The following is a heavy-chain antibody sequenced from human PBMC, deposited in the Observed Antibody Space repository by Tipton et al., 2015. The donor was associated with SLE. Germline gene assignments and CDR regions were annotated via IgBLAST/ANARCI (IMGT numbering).Heavy chain of an antibody. CDR1: GGSISTALYY. D-gene: IGHD3-22*01. J-gene: IGHJ4*02. Sequence: TLSLTCTVSGGSISTALYYWTWLRQPAGKRLEWIGHIYPSGTTNYNPSLKSRVTISLDTSKNQFSLDLSSVTAADTAVYYCARDEYRYDATGYHLLGHFDFWGQGTLVTVSS. CDR2: IYPSGTT. CDR3: ARDEYRYDATGYHLLGHFDF. V-gene: IGHV4-61*09.